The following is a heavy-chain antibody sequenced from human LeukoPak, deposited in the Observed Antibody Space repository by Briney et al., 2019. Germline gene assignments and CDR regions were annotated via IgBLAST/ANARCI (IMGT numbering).Heavy chain of an antibody. V-gene: IGHV1-24*01. D-gene: IGHD3-16*02. Sequence: ASVKVSCKVSGYTLTELSMHWVRQAPGKGLEWMGGFDPEDGETIYAQKFQGRVTMIEDTSTDTAYMELSSLRSEDTAVYYCATLGGVIVKDYWGQGTLVTVSS. CDR1: GYTLTELS. J-gene: IGHJ4*02. CDR3: ATLGGVIVKDY. CDR2: FDPEDGET.